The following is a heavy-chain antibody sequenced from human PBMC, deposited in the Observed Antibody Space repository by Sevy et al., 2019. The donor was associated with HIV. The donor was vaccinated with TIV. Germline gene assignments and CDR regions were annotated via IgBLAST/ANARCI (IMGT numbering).Heavy chain of an antibody. CDR2: ISHDGINE. J-gene: IGHJ6*02. CDR1: GFSFSYYG. V-gene: IGHV3-30*18. CDR3: ANAYSGSYSHSYLYALDV. Sequence: GGSLRLSCIGSGFSFSYYGIHWVRQSPGKGLDWVALISHDGINEYYANSVKGRFSISRDNSKNTVYLEMNSLRNEDTAIYFCANAYSGSYSHSYLYALDVWGQGTTVTVSS. D-gene: IGHD1-26*01.